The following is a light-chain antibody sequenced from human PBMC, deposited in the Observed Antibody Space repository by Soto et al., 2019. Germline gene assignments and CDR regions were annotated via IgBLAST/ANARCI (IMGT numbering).Light chain of an antibody. CDR3: QQYGGSPIT. CDR1: QSVTTR. Sequence: IVLTQSAGTLSLSPGERFTLSFRASQSVTTRLAWYQHKPGQAPTLLMSGASNRASGVPVRFSGSGSGTDFTLTITRLEPEDFALYYCQQYGGSPITFGLGTRLEIK. J-gene: IGKJ5*01. CDR2: GAS. V-gene: IGKV3-20*01.